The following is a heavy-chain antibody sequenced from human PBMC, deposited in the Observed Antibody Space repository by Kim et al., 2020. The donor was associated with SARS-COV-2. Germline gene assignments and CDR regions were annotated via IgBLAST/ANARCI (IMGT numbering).Heavy chain of an antibody. CDR2: ISSSSSTI. J-gene: IGHJ6*02. CDR3: ARYCSGGSCYETTTDRGYSYGMDV. D-gene: IGHD2-15*01. Sequence: GGSLRLSCVASGFTFSSYSMNWVRQAPGKGLEWVSYISSSSSTIYYADSVKGRFTISRDNAKNSLYLQMNSLSDEDTAVYYCARYCSGGSCYETTTDRGYSYGMDVWGHGATVTVSS. V-gene: IGHV3-48*02. CDR1: GFTFSSYS.